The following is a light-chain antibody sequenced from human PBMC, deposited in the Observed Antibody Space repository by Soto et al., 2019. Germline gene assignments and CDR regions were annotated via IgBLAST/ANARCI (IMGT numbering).Light chain of an antibody. CDR3: QQFGTSPGT. J-gene: IGKJ3*01. V-gene: IGKV3-20*01. Sequence: EIVLTQSPGTLSLSPGERATLSCRASQSVTSNSLAWYQHKLGQAPRLLIYDASSRATGIPDRFSGSGSGTDFTLTIGRLEPEDFAVYFCQQFGTSPGTFGPGTKVDIK. CDR1: QSVTSNS. CDR2: DAS.